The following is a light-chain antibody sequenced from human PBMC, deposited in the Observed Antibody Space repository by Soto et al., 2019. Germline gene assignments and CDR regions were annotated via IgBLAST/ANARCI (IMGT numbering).Light chain of an antibody. CDR3: QVWDSSSDHWV. CDR1: NIGSKS. V-gene: IGLV3-21*04. Sequence: SYELTQPPSVSVAPGKTARITCGGNNIGSKSVHWYQQKPGQAPVLAIYYDSDRPSGIPERFSGSDSGNTATLTISRVGAGDEADYYCQVWDSSSDHWVFGGGTKLTVL. CDR2: YDS. J-gene: IGLJ3*02.